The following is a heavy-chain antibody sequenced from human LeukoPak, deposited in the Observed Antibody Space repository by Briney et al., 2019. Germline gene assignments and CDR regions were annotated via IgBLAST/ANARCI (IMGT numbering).Heavy chain of an antibody. CDR1: GYSISTGYY. CDR3: ARVRQWLAVDY. D-gene: IGHD3-22*01. V-gene: IGHV4-38-2*02. Sequence: PSETLSLTCTVSGYSISTGYYWGWIRQPPGKGLEWIGSIYHSGTTYYNPSLKSRVTISVDTSKNQFSLKLSSVTAADTAVYYCARVRQWLAVDYWGQGTLVTVSS. CDR2: IYHSGTT. J-gene: IGHJ4*02.